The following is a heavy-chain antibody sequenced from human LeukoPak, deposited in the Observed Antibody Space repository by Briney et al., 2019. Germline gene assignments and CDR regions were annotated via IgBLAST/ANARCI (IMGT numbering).Heavy chain of an antibody. D-gene: IGHD3-10*01. CDR1: KFTFSNYG. CDR3: ARGAMVRLYYYYGMDV. J-gene: IGHJ6*02. Sequence: GGSLRLSCAASKFTFSNYGMHWVRQAPGKGLEWVAVISYDGSNKYYADSVKGRFTISRDNSKNTLYLQMNSLRAEDTAVYYCARGAMVRLYYYYGMDVWGQGTTVTVSS. V-gene: IGHV3-30*03. CDR2: ISYDGSNK.